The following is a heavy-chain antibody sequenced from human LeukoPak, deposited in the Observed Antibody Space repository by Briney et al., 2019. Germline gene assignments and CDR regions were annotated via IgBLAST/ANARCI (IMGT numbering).Heavy chain of an antibody. Sequence: SETLSLTCSVSDGSITMDYYYWGWVRQPPGKGLEWIGSIYYSGSTYYTPSLKSRVIISLDTSKNQFSLKLSSVTAADTAVYYCARQYSDILTGYHRGELYWYLDLWGRGTLVTVSS. V-gene: IGHV4-39*01. CDR1: DGSITMDYYY. CDR2: IYYSGST. D-gene: IGHD3-9*01. CDR3: ARQYSDILTGYHRGELYWYLDL. J-gene: IGHJ2*01.